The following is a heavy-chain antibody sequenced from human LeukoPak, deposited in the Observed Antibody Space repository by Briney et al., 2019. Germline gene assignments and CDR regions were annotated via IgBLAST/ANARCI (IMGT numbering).Heavy chain of an antibody. CDR2: IKQEGSEK. CDR3: ERDYKYSTSWYGVAVI. V-gene: IGHV3-7*01. CDR1: GFTFSSYW. Sequence: GGALRLSCAASGFTFSSYWMSWVRPGPGKGLEWVANIKQEGSEKYYVDSVKGRFTISRDNAKNSLYLQMNSLRAVDTAVYYWERDYKYSTSWYGVAVIWGQGTTVTVSS. D-gene: IGHD6-13*01. J-gene: IGHJ3*02.